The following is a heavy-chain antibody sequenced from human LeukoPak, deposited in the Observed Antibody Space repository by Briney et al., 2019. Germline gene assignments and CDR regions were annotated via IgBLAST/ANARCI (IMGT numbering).Heavy chain of an antibody. V-gene: IGHV4-59*08. D-gene: IGHD2-2*01. CDR2: IYYSGSI. CDR3: ARQEIRCSSTSCYWTGFDY. Sequence: PSETLSLTCTVSGGSISSYYWSWIRQPPGKGLEWIGYIYYSGSINYNPSLKSRVTISVVTSKNQFSLKLSSVTAADTAVYYCARQEIRCSSTSCYWTGFDYWGQGTLVTVSS. J-gene: IGHJ4*02. CDR1: GGSISSYY.